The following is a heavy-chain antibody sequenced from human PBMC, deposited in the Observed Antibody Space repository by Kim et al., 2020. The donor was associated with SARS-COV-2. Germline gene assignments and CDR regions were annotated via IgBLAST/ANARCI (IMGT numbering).Heavy chain of an antibody. J-gene: IGHJ6*02. D-gene: IGHD3-10*01. CDR3: VRIGSHYYYGMDV. Sequence: DYAASVKGRFTISRDESKNSLYLQLNSLKTEDTAVYYCVRIGSHYYYGMDVWGQGTTVTVSS. V-gene: IGHV3-72*01.